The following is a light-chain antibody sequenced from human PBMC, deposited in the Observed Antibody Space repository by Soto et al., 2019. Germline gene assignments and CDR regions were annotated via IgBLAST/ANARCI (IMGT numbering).Light chain of an antibody. CDR3: TSYTPIVTLGSV. J-gene: IGLJ1*01. Sequence: QSALTQPASVSGSPGQSITISCTGTSSEIGGYNSVSWYQQHPGRAPRLIIYEVTNRPSGVSNRFSASKSGNTASLTISGLQAEDEADYYCTSYTPIVTLGSVFGTGTKLTVL. CDR2: EVT. CDR1: SSEIGGYNS. V-gene: IGLV2-14*01.